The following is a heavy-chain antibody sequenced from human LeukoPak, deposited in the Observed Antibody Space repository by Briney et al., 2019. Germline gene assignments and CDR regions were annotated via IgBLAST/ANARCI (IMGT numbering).Heavy chain of an antibody. CDR3: ARTVGVARYFDY. D-gene: IGHD1-26*01. J-gene: IGHJ4*02. CDR2: IYYSGST. Sequence: SETLSLTCTVSGGSISSYYWSWIRQPPGKGLEWIGYIYYSGSTNYNPSLKSRVTISVDTSKNQFSLKLSSVTAADTAVYYCARTVGVARYFDYWGQGTLVTVSS. CDR1: GGSISSYY. V-gene: IGHV4-59*08.